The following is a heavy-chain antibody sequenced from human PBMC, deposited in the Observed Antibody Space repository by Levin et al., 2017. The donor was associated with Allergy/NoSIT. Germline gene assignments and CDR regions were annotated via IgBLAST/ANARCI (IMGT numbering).Heavy chain of an antibody. J-gene: IGHJ5*02. CDR1: GFTFSTYG. CDR3: ARVFYFESSGYYDP. V-gene: IGHV1-18*01. Sequence: ASVKVSCKASGFTFSTYGFIWVRQAPGQGLQWMGWISGYNGNTEYAQKFQGRVSMTTDTSTSTAYMELRNLRSDDTAGYYCARVFYFESSGYYDPWGQGTLVTVSS. D-gene: IGHD3-22*01. CDR2: ISGYNGNT.